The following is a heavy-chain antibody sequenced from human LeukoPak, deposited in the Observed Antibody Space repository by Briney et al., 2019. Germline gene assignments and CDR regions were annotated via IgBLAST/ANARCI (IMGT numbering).Heavy chain of an antibody. Sequence: SETLSLTCTVSGGSISSSSYYWGWIRQPPGKGLEWIGSIYYSGSTYYNPSLKSRVTISVDTPKNQFSLKLSSVTAADTAVYYCARDGGAYLIAENWFDPWGQGTLVTVSS. V-gene: IGHV4-39*07. J-gene: IGHJ5*02. CDR3: ARDGGAYLIAENWFDP. CDR1: GGSISSSSYY. D-gene: IGHD6-13*01. CDR2: IYYSGST.